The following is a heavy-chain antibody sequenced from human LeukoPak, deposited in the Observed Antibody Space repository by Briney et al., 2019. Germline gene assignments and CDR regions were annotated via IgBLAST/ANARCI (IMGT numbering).Heavy chain of an antibody. CDR1: GFTFDDYA. V-gene: IGHV3-9*03. D-gene: IGHD4-17*01. J-gene: IGHJ4*02. CDR2: ISWNSGSI. Sequence: GGSLRLSCAASGFTFDDYAMHWVRQAPGKGLEWVSGISWNSGSIGYADSVKGRFTISRDNAKNSLYLQMNSLRAEDMALYYCAKGGGHDYGDFGPDYWGQGTLVTVSS. CDR3: AKGGGHDYGDFGPDY.